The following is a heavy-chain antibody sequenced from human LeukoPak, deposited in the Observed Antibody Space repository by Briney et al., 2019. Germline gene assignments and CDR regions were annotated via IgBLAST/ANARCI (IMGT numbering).Heavy chain of an antibody. J-gene: IGHJ4*02. Sequence: GGSLRLSCAASGFTFSSYSMNWVRQAPGKGLEWVSYISSSNSPIYYADSLRGRFTISRDNAKNSLFLQMNSLRVEDTAVYYCARGPSGVLGLDYWGQGTLVTVSS. CDR1: GFTFSSYS. CDR3: ARGPSGVLGLDY. D-gene: IGHD3-10*01. CDR2: ISSSNSPI. V-gene: IGHV3-48*01.